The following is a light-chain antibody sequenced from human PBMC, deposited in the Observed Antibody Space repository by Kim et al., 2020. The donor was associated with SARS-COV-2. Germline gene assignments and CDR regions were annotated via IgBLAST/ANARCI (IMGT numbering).Light chain of an antibody. CDR1: QTISTW. J-gene: IGKJ1*01. CDR2: KAS. CDR3: QQYSSYSGT. V-gene: IGKV1-5*03. Sequence: ASVGDRVTITCRASQTISTWLAWYQQKPGEAPKLLINKASSLESGVPPRFSGSGSGTEFTLTISSLQPDDSATYYCQQYSSYSGTFGQGTKVDIK.